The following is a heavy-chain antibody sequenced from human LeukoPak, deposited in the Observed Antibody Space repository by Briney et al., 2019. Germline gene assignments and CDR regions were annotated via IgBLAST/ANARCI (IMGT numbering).Heavy chain of an antibody. J-gene: IGHJ5*02. D-gene: IGHD2-15*01. CDR3: ARIVVVVAAGPNWFDP. V-gene: IGHV2-5*01. Sequence: SGPTLVKPTQTLTLTCTFSGFSLSTSGVGVGWIRQPPGKALEWLALIYWNDDKRYSPSLKGRLTITKDTSKNQVVLTMTNMDPVDTATYYCARIVVVVAAGPNWFDPWGQGTLVTVSS. CDR2: IYWNDDK. CDR1: GFSLSTSGVG.